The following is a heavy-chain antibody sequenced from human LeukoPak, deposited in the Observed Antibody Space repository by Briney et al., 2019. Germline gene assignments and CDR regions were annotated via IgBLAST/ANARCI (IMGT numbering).Heavy chain of an antibody. J-gene: IGHJ6*02. CDR2: IKQDASEK. V-gene: IGHV3-7*01. CDR1: KFTFSSYW. Sequence: GGSLRLSCAASKFTFSSYWMSWVRQAPGKGLEWVANIKQDASEKYSVDSVKGRFTISRDNANNSLYLQMNSLRAEDTAVYYCARDRIYCSSTSCYGDVYYYGMDVWGQGTTVTVSS. D-gene: IGHD2-2*01. CDR3: ARDRIYCSSTSCYGDVYYYGMDV.